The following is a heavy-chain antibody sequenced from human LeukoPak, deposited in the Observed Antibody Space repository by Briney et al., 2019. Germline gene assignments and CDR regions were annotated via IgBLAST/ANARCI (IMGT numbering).Heavy chain of an antibody. CDR2: ISGSGGST. D-gene: IGHD1-1*01. Sequence: GGSLRLSCAASGFTFSNYAMSWVRQAPGKGLEWFSDISGSGGSTNHADSVKGRFTISRDNSKNSLYLQMNSLRAEDTALYYCARSSHNNYWYFDYWGQGTLVTVSS. J-gene: IGHJ4*02. CDR3: ARSSHNNYWYFDY. V-gene: IGHV3-23*01. CDR1: GFTFSNYA.